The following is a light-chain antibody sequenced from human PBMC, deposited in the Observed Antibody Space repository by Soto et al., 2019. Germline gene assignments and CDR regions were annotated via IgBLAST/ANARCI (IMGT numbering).Light chain of an antibody. CDR1: QGISSY. V-gene: IGKV1-9*01. J-gene: IGKJ1*01. CDR3: QQLDNYPRT. Sequence: DIQLTQSPCFLSSSVGDRVTITCRASQGISSYLAWYQQKPGKAPKLLIYVASSLQSGVPSRFRGSGSGTEFTLTISSLQPEDLATYYCQQLDNYPRTFGQGSKVEIK. CDR2: VAS.